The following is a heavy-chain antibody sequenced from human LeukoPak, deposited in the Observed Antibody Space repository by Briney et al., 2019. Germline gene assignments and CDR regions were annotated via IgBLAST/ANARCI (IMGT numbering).Heavy chain of an antibody. D-gene: IGHD2-2*01. J-gene: IGHJ3*02. V-gene: IGHV1-18*04. Sequence: ASVKVSCKASGYTFTSYGISWVRQAPGQGLEWMGWISAYNGNTNYAQKFQGRVTMTRDTSISTAYMELSRLRSDDTAVYYCATPAQRDAFDIWGQGTMVTVSS. CDR1: GYTFTSYG. CDR3: ATPAQRDAFDI. CDR2: ISAYNGNT.